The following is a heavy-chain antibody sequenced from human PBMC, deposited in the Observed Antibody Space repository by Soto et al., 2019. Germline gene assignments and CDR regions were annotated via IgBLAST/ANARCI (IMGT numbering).Heavy chain of an antibody. CDR2: IKQDGSEK. D-gene: IGHD3-9*01. V-gene: IGHV3-7*03. CDR3: ARDFRVLRYFDYYGMDV. J-gene: IGHJ6*02. CDR1: GFTFSSYW. Sequence: GGSLRLSCAASGFTFSSYWMSWVRQASGKGLEWVANIKQDGSEKYYVDSAKGRFTISRDNAKNSLYLQMNSLRAEDTAVYYCARDFRVLRYFDYYGMDVWGQGTTVTVSS.